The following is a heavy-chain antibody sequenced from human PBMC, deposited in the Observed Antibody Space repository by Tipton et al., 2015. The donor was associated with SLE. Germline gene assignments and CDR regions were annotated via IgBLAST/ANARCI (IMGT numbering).Heavy chain of an antibody. Sequence: QSGAEVKKPGASVNVSCKASGYTFTSYGISWLRQAPGQGLEWMGIINPSGGSTSYAQKFQGRVTMTRDTSTSTVYMELSSLRSEDTAVYYCARDQNSYWYFDLWGRGSLVTVSS. CDR1: GYTFTSYG. V-gene: IGHV1-46*01. CDR2: INPSGGST. CDR3: ARDQNSYWYFDL. D-gene: IGHD1-7*01. J-gene: IGHJ2*01.